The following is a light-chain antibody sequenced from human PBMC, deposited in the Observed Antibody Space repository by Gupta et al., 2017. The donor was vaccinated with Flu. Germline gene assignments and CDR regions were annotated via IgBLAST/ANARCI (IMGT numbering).Light chain of an antibody. V-gene: IGLV3-21*01. CDR2: SET. CDR3: HGWETRGEHLCV. Sequence: KTAKITCGEINNVRRGVHWYQQMPGQASLLVLVSETKRPSGIPGRFSGANSWNTATLTISRGEAGDEADDYCHGWETRGEHLCVFGGGTQLTVL. J-gene: IGLJ3*02. CDR1: NNVRRG.